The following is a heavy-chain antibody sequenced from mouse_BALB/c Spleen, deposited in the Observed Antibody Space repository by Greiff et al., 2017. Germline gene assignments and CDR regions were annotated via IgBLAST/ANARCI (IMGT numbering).Heavy chain of an antibody. CDR3: ARDRIIGTSWFAY. J-gene: IGHJ3*01. CDR2: ISSGGSYT. V-gene: IGHV5-9-4*01. Sequence: EVKVVESGGGLVKPGGSLKLSCAASGFTFSSYAMSWVRQSPEKRLEWVAEISSGGSYTYYPDTVTGRFTISRDNAKNTLYLEMSSLRSEDTAMYYCARDRIIGTSWFAYWGQGTLVTVSA. CDR1: GFTFSSYA. D-gene: IGHD2-14*01.